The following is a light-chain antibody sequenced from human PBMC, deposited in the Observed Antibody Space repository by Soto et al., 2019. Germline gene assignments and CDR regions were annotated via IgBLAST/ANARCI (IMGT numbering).Light chain of an antibody. V-gene: IGLV1-47*01. CDR1: SSNIGSNY. CDR2: RNN. Sequence: LTQPPSASGTPGQRVTISCSGSSSNIGSNYVYWYQQLPGTAPKLLIYRNNQRPSGVPDRFSGSKSGTSASLAISGLRSEDEADYYCAAWDDSLSGIVVFGGGTKVTVL. J-gene: IGLJ2*01. CDR3: AAWDDSLSGIVV.